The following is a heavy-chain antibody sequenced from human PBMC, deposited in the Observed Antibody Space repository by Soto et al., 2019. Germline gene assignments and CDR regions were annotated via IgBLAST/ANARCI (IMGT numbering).Heavy chain of an antibody. D-gene: IGHD6-13*01. CDR1: GFSFSTYW. CDR2: IKQDGSEK. Sequence: GGSLRLACAASGFSFSTYWMSWVRQTPGKGLEWVANIKQDGSEKYYVDSVRGRFTISRDNAKNSLYLQMNSLRAEDSAVYYCARDHSSSWYYFEYWGHGILVTVSS. V-gene: IGHV3-7*05. CDR3: ARDHSSSWYYFEY. J-gene: IGHJ4*01.